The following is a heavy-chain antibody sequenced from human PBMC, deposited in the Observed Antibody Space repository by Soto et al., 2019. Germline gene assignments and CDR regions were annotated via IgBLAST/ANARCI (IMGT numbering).Heavy chain of an antibody. CDR1: GFAFSFYP. CDR2: ISSTAGTI. CDR3: ANWGKSGSDF. V-gene: IGHV3-23*01. J-gene: IGHJ4*02. D-gene: IGHD3-16*01. Sequence: EVVLLESGGGLVQPGGSLKLSCAASGFAFSFYPMSWIRQAPGKGLEWVAGISSTAGTIYYADPVKGRFTISRDNSKNTLYLQMDSLRAEDTAVYYCANWGKSGSDFWGQGTLVTVSS.